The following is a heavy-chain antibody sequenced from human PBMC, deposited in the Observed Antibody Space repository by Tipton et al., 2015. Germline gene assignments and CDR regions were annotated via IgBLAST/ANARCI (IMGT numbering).Heavy chain of an antibody. Sequence: QSGPEVKQPGESLKISCKGSGYSFSTHWIGWVRQMPGKGLAWMGIIYPGDSDTRSSPSFDGRVTISADKSSSTAFLQWSSLKAWDSAIYFGARALNAWGILSYYYYGLDVWGQGTTVTVSS. D-gene: IGHD3-16*01. J-gene: IGHJ6*02. CDR3: ARALNAWGILSYYYYGLDV. V-gene: IGHV5-51*03. CDR1: GYSFSTHW. CDR2: IYPGDSDT.